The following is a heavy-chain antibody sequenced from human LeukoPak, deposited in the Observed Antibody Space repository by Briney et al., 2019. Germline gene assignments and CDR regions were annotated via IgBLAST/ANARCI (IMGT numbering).Heavy chain of an antibody. V-gene: IGHV3-23*01. CDR1: GFTFSSYA. Sequence: GGSLRLSCAASGFTFSSYAMSWVRQAPGKGLEWVSAISGSGGSTYYEDSVKGRLTISRDNSKNTLYLQMNSLRAEDTAVYYCAKDSYYDILTGYYRGAFDIWGQGTMVTVSS. J-gene: IGHJ3*02. D-gene: IGHD3-9*01. CDR2: ISGSGGST. CDR3: AKDSYYDILTGYYRGAFDI.